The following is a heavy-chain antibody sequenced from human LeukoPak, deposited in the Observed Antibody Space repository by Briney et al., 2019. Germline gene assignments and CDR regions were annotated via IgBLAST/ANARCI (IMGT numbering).Heavy chain of an antibody. D-gene: IGHD3-16*01. J-gene: IGHJ4*02. CDR2: ITDTGGDT. CDR3: ARDRLDGGRDY. Sequence: GGSLRLSCAASGFTFGTYAISWVRQAPGKVLEWVSAITDTGGDTYSADSVKGRFIISRDNSKNTLYLQMNSLRAEDTAVYYCARDRLDGGRDYWGQGTLVTVSS. V-gene: IGHV3-23*01. CDR1: GFTFGTYA.